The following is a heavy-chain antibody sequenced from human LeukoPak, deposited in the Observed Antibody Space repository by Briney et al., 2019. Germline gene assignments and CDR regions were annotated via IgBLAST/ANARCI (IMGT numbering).Heavy chain of an antibody. Sequence: GESLGLSCAASGFTFSNYWMHWVRQAPGKGLMWVSRINSDGSSTNYADSVKGRFTISRDNAKNTLYLQMNSLRAEDTAVYYCATNSFWSGYYWGQGTLVTVSS. CDR1: GFTFSNYW. J-gene: IGHJ4*02. D-gene: IGHD3-3*01. CDR2: INSDGSST. V-gene: IGHV3-74*01. CDR3: ATNSFWSGYY.